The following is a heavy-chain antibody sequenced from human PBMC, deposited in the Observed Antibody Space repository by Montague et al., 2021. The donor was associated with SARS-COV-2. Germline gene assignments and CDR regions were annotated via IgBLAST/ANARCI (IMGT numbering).Heavy chain of an antibody. CDR3: ARDYGDYSYYYGLDV. CDR1: GGAIRSGSYY. J-gene: IGHJ6*02. Sequence: TRSLTCTVSGGAIRSGSYYWSWIQQPAGKGLEWIGRIYSSGSTNYNPSLKSRVTMSVDTSKNQFSLKVSSVTAADTAVYYCARDYGDYSYYYGLDVWGQGTTVTVSS. CDR2: IYSSGST. V-gene: IGHV4-61*02. D-gene: IGHD4-17*01.